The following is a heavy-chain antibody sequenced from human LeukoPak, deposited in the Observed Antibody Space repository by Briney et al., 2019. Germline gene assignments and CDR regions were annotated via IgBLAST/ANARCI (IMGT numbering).Heavy chain of an antibody. D-gene: IGHD3-22*01. Sequence: SETLSLTCTVSGGSISSYYWSWIRQPPGKGLEWIGYIYYSGSTNYNPSLKSRVTISVDTSKNQFSLKLSSVTAADTAVYYCARDGDYYDSSGYWYWGQGTLVTVSS. CDR2: IYYSGST. J-gene: IGHJ4*02. CDR3: ARDGDYYDSSGYWY. V-gene: IGHV4-59*01. CDR1: GGSISSYY.